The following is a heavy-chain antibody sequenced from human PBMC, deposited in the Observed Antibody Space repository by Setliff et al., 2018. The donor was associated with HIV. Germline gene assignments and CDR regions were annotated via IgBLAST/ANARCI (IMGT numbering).Heavy chain of an antibody. CDR2: IYHSGST. J-gene: IGHJ6*02. V-gene: IGHV4-38-2*01. CDR3: ARRPAGAVAGGYGMDV. D-gene: IGHD6-19*01. CDR1: NYSISSAYY. Sequence: ASETLSLTCAVSNYSISSAYYWGWIRHPPGKGLEWIGSIYHSGSTYYNPSLESRVTISVDTSKNQFSLKLSSVTAADTAVYYCARRPAGAVAGGYGMDVWGQGTTVTVSS.